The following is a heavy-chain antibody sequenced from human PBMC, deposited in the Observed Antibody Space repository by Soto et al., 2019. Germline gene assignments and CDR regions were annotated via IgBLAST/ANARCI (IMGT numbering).Heavy chain of an antibody. CDR3: ATGHQAAGLDN. D-gene: IGHD6-25*01. J-gene: IGHJ4*02. Sequence: QVQLQESGPGLVRPSETLSLTCTVSGDSIRISYWSWVRQPPGQGLQWLGRLYPSGEIHYSPALRGRVTSSADTSRNQLSLRLTSMTAADTAVYYCATGHQAAGLDNWGRGTLVTVSS. V-gene: IGHV4-4*07. CDR1: GDSIRISY. CDR2: LYPSGEI.